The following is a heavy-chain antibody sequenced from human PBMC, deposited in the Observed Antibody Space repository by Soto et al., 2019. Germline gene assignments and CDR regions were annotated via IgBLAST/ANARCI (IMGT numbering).Heavy chain of an antibody. V-gene: IGHV3-33*01. CDR2: IWYDGSNK. D-gene: IGHD3-9*01. CDR1: GFTFSSYG. Sequence: SLRLSCAASGFTFSSYGMHWVRQAPGKGLEWVAVIWYDGSNKYYADSVKGRFTISRDNSKNTLYLQMNSLRAEDTAVYYCARDRGGYDILTGYYWGFYYYGMDVWGQGTT. CDR3: ARDRGGYDILTGYYWGFYYYGMDV. J-gene: IGHJ6*02.